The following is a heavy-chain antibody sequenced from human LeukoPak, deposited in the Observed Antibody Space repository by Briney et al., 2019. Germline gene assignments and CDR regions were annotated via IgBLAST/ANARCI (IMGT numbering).Heavy chain of an antibody. J-gene: IGHJ4*02. Sequence: PGGSLRLSCAASGFTFSSYGMHWVRQAPGKGLEWVAVISYDGSYKHDADSVKGRFTISRDNAKNSLYLQMNSLRAEDTAVYYCARESYRYCSSTSCSDYWGQGTLVTVSS. D-gene: IGHD2-2*01. CDR2: ISYDGSYK. CDR3: ARESYRYCSSTSCSDY. V-gene: IGHV3-30*03. CDR1: GFTFSSYG.